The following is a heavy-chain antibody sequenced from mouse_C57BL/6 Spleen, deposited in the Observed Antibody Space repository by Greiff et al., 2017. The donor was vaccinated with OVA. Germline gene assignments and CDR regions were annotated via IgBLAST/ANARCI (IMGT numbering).Heavy chain of an antibody. V-gene: IGHV1-82*01. J-gene: IGHJ2*01. CDR3: AAHYGSRSYDYDY. D-gene: IGHD1-1*01. CDR2: IYPGDGDT. CDR1: GYAFSSSW. Sequence: QVQLQQSGPELVKPGASVKISCKASGYAFSSSWMNWVKQRPGKGLEWIGRIYPGDGDTNYNGKFKGKATLTADKSSSTAYMQLSSLTSEDSAVYVGAAHYGSRSYDYDYWGQGTTLTASS.